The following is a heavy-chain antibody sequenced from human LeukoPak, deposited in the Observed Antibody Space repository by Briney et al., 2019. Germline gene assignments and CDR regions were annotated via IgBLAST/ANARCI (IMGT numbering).Heavy chain of an antibody. Sequence: PSETLSLTCAVYGGSFSAYYWNWIRQTPGKGLEWIGEINHSGSTDYNPSLKSRVTISVDTSKNQFSLKLTSVTAADTAVYYCARGGWWDNLQRFDPWGQGTLVTVSS. V-gene: IGHV4-34*01. J-gene: IGHJ5*02. CDR2: INHSGST. D-gene: IGHD2-15*01. CDR1: GGSFSAYY. CDR3: ARGGWWDNLQRFDP.